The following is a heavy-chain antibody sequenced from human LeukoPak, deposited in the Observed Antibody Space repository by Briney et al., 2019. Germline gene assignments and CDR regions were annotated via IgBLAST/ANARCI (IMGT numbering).Heavy chain of an antibody. CDR3: ATPLAPGATSLIDY. CDR2: SDPEDGET. V-gene: IGHV1-24*01. CDR1: GYTLTELS. D-gene: IGHD1-26*01. Sequence: ASVKVSCKVSGYTLTELSMHWVRQAPGKGLEWMGGSDPEDGETIYAQKFQGRVTMTEDTSTDTAYMELSSLRSEDTAVYYCATPLAPGATSLIDYWGQGTLVTVSS. J-gene: IGHJ4*02.